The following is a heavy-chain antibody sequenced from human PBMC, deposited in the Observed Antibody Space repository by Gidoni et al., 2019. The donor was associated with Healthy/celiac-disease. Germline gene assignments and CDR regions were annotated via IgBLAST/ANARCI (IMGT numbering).Heavy chain of an antibody. D-gene: IGHD1-26*01. CDR1: GFPFSSYS. CDR2: ISSTSSYI. Sequence: SCTASGFPFSSYSINWVRQAPGTGLEWVSSISSTSSYISYSDSMQGRFTTSRDDAKNSLYLQVNSLRAEDTAVYYCARDRYRGTPTFDLWGQGTLVTVSS. CDR3: ARDRYRGTPTFDL. J-gene: IGHJ4*02. V-gene: IGHV3-21*01.